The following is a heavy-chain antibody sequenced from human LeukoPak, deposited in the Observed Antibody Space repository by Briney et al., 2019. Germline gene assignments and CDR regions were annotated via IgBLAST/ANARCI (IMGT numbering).Heavy chain of an antibody. Sequence: GASVKVSCKASGYTFTGYYMHWVRQAPGQGLEWMGWINPNSGGTNYAQKFQGRVTMTRDTSISTAYMELSRLRSDDTAVYYCAREGSVGSSSWWWDWGQGTLVTVSS. CDR2: INPNSGGT. V-gene: IGHV1-2*02. D-gene: IGHD6-13*01. CDR1: GYTFTGYY. CDR3: AREGSVGSSSWWWD. J-gene: IGHJ4*02.